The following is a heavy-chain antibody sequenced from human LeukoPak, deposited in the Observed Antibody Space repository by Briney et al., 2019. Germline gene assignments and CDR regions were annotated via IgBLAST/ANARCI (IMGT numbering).Heavy chain of an antibody. Sequence: ASVKVSCKASGYTFTSYDINWVRQATGQGLEWMGWMNPNSGNTGYAQKFQGRVTMTRNTSISTAYMELSSLRSEDTAVYYCARGMGSSWYYNYYGMDVWGQGTTVTVSS. CDR3: ARGMGSSWYYNYYGMDV. CDR1: GYTFTSYD. V-gene: IGHV1-8*01. CDR2: MNPNSGNT. D-gene: IGHD6-13*01. J-gene: IGHJ6*02.